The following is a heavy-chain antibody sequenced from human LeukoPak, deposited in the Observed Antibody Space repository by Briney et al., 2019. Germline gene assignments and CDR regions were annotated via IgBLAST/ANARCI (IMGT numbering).Heavy chain of an antibody. CDR1: GGSISSYY. CDR3: ARGKYQLRYYFGY. V-gene: IGHV4-59*01. J-gene: IGHJ4*02. Sequence: PSETLSLTCTVSGGSISSYYWSWIRQPPGKGLEWIGYIYYSGSTNYNPSLKSRVTISVDTSKNQFSLKLSSVTAADTAVYYCARGKYQLRYYFGYWGQGTLVTVSS. D-gene: IGHD2-2*01. CDR2: IYYSGST.